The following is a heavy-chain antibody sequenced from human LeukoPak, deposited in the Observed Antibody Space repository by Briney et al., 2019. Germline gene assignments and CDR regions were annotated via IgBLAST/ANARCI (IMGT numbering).Heavy chain of an antibody. CDR1: GGSFCGYY. CDR3: ARDTVGATFPGAFDI. V-gene: IGHV4-34*01. CDR2: IYYSGST. J-gene: IGHJ3*02. Sequence: SETLSLTCAVYGGSFCGYYWSWIRQPPGKGLQWIGSIYYSGSTYYNPSLKSRVTISVDTSKNQFSLKLSSVTAAATAVYYCARDTVGATFPGAFDIWGQGTMVTVSS. D-gene: IGHD1-26*01.